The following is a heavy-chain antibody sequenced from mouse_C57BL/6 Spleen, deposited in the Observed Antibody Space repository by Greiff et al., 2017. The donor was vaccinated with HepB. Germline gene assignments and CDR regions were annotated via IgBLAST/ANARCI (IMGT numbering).Heavy chain of an antibody. D-gene: IGHD1-1*01. CDR2: IYPRSGNT. CDR1: GYTFTSYG. V-gene: IGHV1-81*01. CDR3: AREGVTTVEAWFAY. J-gene: IGHJ3*01. Sequence: VQLQESGAELARPGASVKLSCKASGYTFTSYGISWVKQRTGQGLEWIGEIYPRSGNTYYNEKFKGKATLTADKSSSTAYMELLSLTSEDSAVYFCAREGVTTVEAWFAYWGQGTLVTVSA.